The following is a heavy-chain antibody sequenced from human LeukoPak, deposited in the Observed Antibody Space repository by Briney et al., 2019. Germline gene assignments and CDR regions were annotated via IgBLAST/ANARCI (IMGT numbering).Heavy chain of an antibody. CDR3: TTGLVPAARAVRYNY. D-gene: IGHD2-2*01. J-gene: IGHJ4*02. V-gene: IGHV3-15*01. Sequence: GRSLRLSCAASGFTFSNAWMSWVRQAPGKGLEWVGRIKSKTDGGTTDYAAPVKGRFTISRDDSKNTLYLQMNSLKTEDTAVYYCTTGLVPAARAVRYNYWGQGTLVTVSS. CDR1: GFTFSNAW. CDR2: IKSKTDGGTT.